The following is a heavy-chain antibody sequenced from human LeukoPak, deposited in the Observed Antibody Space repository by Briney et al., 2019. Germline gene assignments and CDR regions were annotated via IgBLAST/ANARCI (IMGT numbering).Heavy chain of an antibody. CDR1: GGSFSGYY. CDR3: ARVQSTRGYYYYYMDV. Sequence: SETLSLTCAVYGGSFSGYYWSWIRQPPGKGLEWIGEINHSGSTNYNPSLKSRATISVDTSKNQFSLKLSSVTAADTAVYYCARVQSTRGYYYYYMDVWGKGTTVTVSS. J-gene: IGHJ6*03. V-gene: IGHV4-34*01. CDR2: INHSGST. D-gene: IGHD5/OR15-5a*01.